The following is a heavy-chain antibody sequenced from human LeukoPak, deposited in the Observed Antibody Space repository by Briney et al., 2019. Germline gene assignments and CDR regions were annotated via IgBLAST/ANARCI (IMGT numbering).Heavy chain of an antibody. CDR3: ARAPDKTTPSPYYYYYYMDV. D-gene: IGHD1-7*01. CDR1: GFTFSSYS. Sequence: PGGSLRLSCAASGFTFSSYSMSWVRQAPGKGLEWVSSISSSSSYIYYADSVKGRFTISRDNAKNSLYLQMNSLRAEDTAVYYCARAPDKTTPSPYYYYYYMDVWGKGATVTVSS. V-gene: IGHV3-21*01. CDR2: ISSSSSYI. J-gene: IGHJ6*03.